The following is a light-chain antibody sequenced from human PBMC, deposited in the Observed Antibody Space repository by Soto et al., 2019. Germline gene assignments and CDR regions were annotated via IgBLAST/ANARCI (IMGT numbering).Light chain of an antibody. CDR2: DAS. Sequence: DIQMTQSPSTLSACVGDRVTITCRASQSISSWLAWYQQKQGKXPKXLIYDASSLESGVPSRFSGSGSGTELTITISSLQPDDFATYDCQQYNSYSGTFGQGTKGDIK. CDR1: QSISSW. CDR3: QQYNSYSGT. V-gene: IGKV1-5*01. J-gene: IGKJ1*01.